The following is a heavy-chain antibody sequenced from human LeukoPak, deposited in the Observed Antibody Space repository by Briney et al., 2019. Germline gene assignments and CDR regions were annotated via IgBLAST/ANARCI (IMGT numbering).Heavy chain of an antibody. D-gene: IGHD6-19*01. J-gene: IGHJ6*03. CDR2: IYSSGST. CDR1: GGSFSGYY. Sequence: SETLSLTCAVYGGSFSGYYWSWIRQPPGKGLEWIGYIYSSGSTNYNPSLKSRVTISVDTSKNQFSLKLSSVAAADTAVYYCARHRGGLAVAGMDVWGKGTTVTVSS. V-gene: IGHV4-59*08. CDR3: ARHRGGLAVAGMDV.